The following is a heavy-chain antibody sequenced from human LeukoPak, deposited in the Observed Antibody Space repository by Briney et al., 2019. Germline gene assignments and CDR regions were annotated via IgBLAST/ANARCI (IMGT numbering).Heavy chain of an antibody. CDR1: GGSISSSSYY. Sequence: SETLSLTCTVSGGSISSSSYYWGWIRQPPGKGLEWIGSIYHSGRTDYNPSFKSRVTISVDTSKNQFSLKLSSVTATDTAMYYCASAHCSSTSCHQNFDSWGQGTLVTVSS. D-gene: IGHD2-2*01. CDR3: ASAHCSSTSCHQNFDS. J-gene: IGHJ4*02. V-gene: IGHV4-39*07. CDR2: IYHSGRT.